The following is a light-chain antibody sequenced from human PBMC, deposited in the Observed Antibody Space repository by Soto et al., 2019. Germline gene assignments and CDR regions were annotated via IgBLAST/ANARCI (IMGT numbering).Light chain of an antibody. Sequence: QSALTQPASVSESPGQSITISCTGTSSDVGGYNYVSWYQQHPGKAPKLMIYGVSNRPSGVSNRFSGSKSGNTASLTISGLQAEDEADYYCSSYTSSSTLLVFGGGTKLTVL. V-gene: IGLV2-14*01. J-gene: IGLJ2*01. CDR1: SSDVGGYNY. CDR3: SSYTSSSTLLV. CDR2: GVS.